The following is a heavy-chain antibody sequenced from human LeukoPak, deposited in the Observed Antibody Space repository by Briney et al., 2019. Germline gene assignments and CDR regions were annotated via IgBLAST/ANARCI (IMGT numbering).Heavy chain of an antibody. CDR1: GFTFSSHT. CDR2: IWNDGSNK. D-gene: IGHD1-7*01. V-gene: IGHV3-33*01. Sequence: GGSLRLSCSASGFTFSSHTIHWVRQAPGKGLEWVALIWNDGSNKYYADSVKGRFTISRDNAQNSVYLQMNSLRAEDTAVYYCARDRVELPYYYYYGMDVWGQGTTVTVSS. J-gene: IGHJ6*02. CDR3: ARDRVELPYYYYYGMDV.